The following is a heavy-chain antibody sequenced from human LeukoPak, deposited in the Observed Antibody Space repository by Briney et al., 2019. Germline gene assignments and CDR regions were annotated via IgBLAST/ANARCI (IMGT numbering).Heavy chain of an antibody. CDR2: INPSGGST. D-gene: IGHD3-10*01. V-gene: IGHV1-46*01. Sequence: ASVKVSCKASGYTFTSYYMHWVRQAPGQGLEWMGIINPSGGSTSYAQKFQGRVTMTRDTSTSTVYMELSSLRAEDTAVYYCAKALGSGFGAHWGQGTLVTVSS. J-gene: IGHJ4*02. CDR1: GYTFTSYY. CDR3: AKALGSGFGAH.